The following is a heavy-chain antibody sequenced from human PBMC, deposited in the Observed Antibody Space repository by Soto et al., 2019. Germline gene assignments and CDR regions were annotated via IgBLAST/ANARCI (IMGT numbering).Heavy chain of an antibody. CDR2: IYTSRTT. D-gene: IGHD4-4*01. Sequence: PSETLSLTCTVSGDSFGSGSYYWCWLRQHPGKGLEWIGYIYTSRTTYYNPSLRSRVTISGDTSKNQFSLKLNSVTAADTAVYYFAMWHSRQYSIVFCGQGIVLTVSA. CDR3: AMWHSRQYSIVF. CDR1: GDSFGSGSYY. V-gene: IGHV4-31*03. J-gene: IGHJ4*02.